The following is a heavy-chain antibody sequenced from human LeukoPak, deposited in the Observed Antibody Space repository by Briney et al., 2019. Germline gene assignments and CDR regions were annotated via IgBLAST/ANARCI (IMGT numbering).Heavy chain of an antibody. CDR2: IKQDGSEK. J-gene: IGHJ4*02. D-gene: IGHD6-19*01. CDR1: GFTFSTYW. V-gene: IGHV3-7*01. Sequence: GGSLRLSCAASGFTFSTYWMSWVRQAPGKGLEWVANIKQDGSEKYYVDSVKGRFTISRDNAKKSLYLQMNSLRAVDTAVYYCARGVYSSGWYEGSFDYWGQGTLVTVSS. CDR3: ARGVYSSGWYEGSFDY.